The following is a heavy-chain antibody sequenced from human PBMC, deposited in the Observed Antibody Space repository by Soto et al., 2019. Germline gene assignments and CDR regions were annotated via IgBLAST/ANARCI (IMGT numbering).Heavy chain of an antibody. V-gene: IGHV3-7*03. D-gene: IGHD3-16*01. CDR1: RFVFSDYW. CDR3: ATVSWGKPEA. J-gene: IGHJ5*02. Sequence: EVQLVESGGGSVQPGGSLRLSCAASRFVFSDYWMTWVRQAPGKGLEWVATIQPDGSEKYYVDSVKGRFTISRDNAKSSLYLQMNSLRAEDTAMYYCATVSWGKPEAWGRGTLITVSS. CDR2: IQPDGSEK.